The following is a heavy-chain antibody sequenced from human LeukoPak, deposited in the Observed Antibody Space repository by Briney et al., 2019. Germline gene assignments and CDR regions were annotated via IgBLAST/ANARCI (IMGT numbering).Heavy chain of an antibody. V-gene: IGHV4-38-2*02. J-gene: IGHJ4*02. CDR2: IYHSGST. CDR3: ARGRWLQSLLFDY. Sequence: SETLSLTCTVSGYSISSGYSWGWIRQPPGKGLEWIGSIYHSGSTYYNPSLKSRVTISVDTSKNQFSLKVSSVTAADTAVYYCARGRWLQSLLFDYWGQGTLVTVSS. D-gene: IGHD5-24*01. CDR1: GYSISSGYS.